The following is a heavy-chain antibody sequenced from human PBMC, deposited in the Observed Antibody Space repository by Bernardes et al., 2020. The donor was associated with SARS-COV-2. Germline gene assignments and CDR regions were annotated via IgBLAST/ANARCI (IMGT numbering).Heavy chain of an antibody. Sequence: GVSLRLSCAASGFIFSSYAMSWVRQAPGKGLEWVSDISGSGDSTYYADSVKGRFTISRDNSKNTLYLQMNSLRADDTAFFYCAKRHYYGSGSYEYWGQGTLVTVSS. J-gene: IGHJ4*02. CDR2: ISGSGDST. V-gene: IGHV3-23*01. CDR3: AKRHYYGSGSYEY. D-gene: IGHD3-10*01. CDR1: GFIFSSYA.